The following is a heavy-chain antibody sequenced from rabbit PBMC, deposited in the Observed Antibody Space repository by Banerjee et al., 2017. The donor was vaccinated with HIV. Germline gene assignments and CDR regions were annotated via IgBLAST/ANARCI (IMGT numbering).Heavy chain of an antibody. J-gene: IGHJ4*01. CDR1: GFSFSSSYW. CDR2: IYTSSGST. V-gene: IGHV1S45*01. CDR3: VRDDGSDYYTQFFL. D-gene: IGHD8-1*01. Sequence: EESGGDLVKPEGSLTLTCTASGFSFSSSYWICWVRQAPGKGLEWIACIYTSSGSTYYASWAKGRFTISRTSTTVDLKMTSLTAADTATYFCVRDDGSDYYTQFFLWGPGTLVTVS.